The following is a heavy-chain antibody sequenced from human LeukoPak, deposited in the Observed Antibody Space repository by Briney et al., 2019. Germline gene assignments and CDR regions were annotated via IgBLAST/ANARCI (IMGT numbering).Heavy chain of an antibody. J-gene: IGHJ6*03. Sequence: SETLSLTCAVSGDSISSSNWWSWVRQPPGKGLEWIGEIYHSGSTNYNPSLKSRVTISVDTSKNQFSLKLSSVTAADTAVYYCAREYCSSTSCYGITYYYYYYYMDVWGKGTTVTVSS. CDR3: AREYCSSTSCYGITYYYYYYYMDV. CDR1: GDSISSSNW. V-gene: IGHV4-4*02. CDR2: IYHSGST. D-gene: IGHD2-2*01.